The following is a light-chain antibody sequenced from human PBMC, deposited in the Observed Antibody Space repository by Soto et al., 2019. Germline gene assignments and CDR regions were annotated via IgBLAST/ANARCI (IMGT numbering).Light chain of an antibody. CDR2: DVS. J-gene: IGKJ4*01. Sequence: VFTQSPGTLSLSPGERATLSCRASQSVSSYLAWYQQKPGQAPRLLISDVSNRATGIPARFSGGGSGTDFTLTISSLEPEDFAVYYCQQRGTFGGGTKVDIK. CDR1: QSVSSY. CDR3: QQRGT. V-gene: IGKV3-11*01.